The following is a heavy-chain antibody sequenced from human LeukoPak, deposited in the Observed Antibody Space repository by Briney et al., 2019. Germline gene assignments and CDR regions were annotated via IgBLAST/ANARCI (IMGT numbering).Heavy chain of an antibody. Sequence: GGSLRLSCAASGFTFSTYWMSWVRQAPGTGLEWVASIKQDGSEKSYVDSVKGRFTISRDNAKNSLYLQMNSLRAEDTAVYYCARDREPVTYYYGSGAETGDYWGQGTLVTVSS. CDR2: IKQDGSEK. D-gene: IGHD3-10*01. J-gene: IGHJ4*02. CDR3: ARDREPVTYYYGSGAETGDY. CDR1: GFTFSTYW. V-gene: IGHV3-7*01.